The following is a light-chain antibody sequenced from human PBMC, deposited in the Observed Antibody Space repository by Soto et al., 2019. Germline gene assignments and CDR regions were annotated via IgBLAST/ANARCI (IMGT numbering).Light chain of an antibody. CDR3: SSYTSSGTLFVV. CDR1: SSDVGGYNY. Sequence: QSVLTQPASVSGSPGQSITISCTGTSSDVGGYNYVSWYQHHPGKAPKLMIYDVSNRPSGVSNRFSGSKSGNTASLTISGLHAEDEADYYCSSYTSSGTLFVVFGGGTKLTVL. V-gene: IGLV2-14*03. J-gene: IGLJ2*01. CDR2: DVS.